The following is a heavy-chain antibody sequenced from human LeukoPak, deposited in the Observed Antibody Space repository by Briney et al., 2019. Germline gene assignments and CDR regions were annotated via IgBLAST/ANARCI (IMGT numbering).Heavy chain of an antibody. CDR2: IIPILGIA. J-gene: IGHJ3*02. CDR1: GGTFSSYA. V-gene: IGHV1-69*04. CDR3: ARSTTDYGDLTHAFDI. D-gene: IGHD4-17*01. Sequence: SVKVSCKASGGTFSSYAISWVRQAPGQGLEWMGRIIPILGIANYAQKFQGRVTITADKSTSTAYMELSSLRSEDTAVYYCARSTTDYGDLTHAFDIWGQGTMVTVSS.